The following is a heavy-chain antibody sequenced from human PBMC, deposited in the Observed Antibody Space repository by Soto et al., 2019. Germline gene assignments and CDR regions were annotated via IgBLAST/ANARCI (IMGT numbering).Heavy chain of an antibody. CDR3: ARGYAGTVSFWFDP. Sequence: PSETLSLTCAVYGGSFSGYYWSWIRQPPGKGLEWIGEINHSGSTNYNPSLKSRVTISVDTSKNQFSLKLSSVTAADTAVYYCARGYAGTVSFWFDPWGQGTLVTVS. CDR2: INHSGST. CDR1: GGSFSGYY. J-gene: IGHJ5*02. V-gene: IGHV4-34*01. D-gene: IGHD6-13*01.